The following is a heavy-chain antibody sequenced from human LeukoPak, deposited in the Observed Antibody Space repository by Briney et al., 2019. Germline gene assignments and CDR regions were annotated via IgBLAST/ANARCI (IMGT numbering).Heavy chain of an antibody. CDR3: ARDLWDATGY. D-gene: IGHD3-3*01. CDR2: IYSGDST. V-gene: IGHV3-66*02. J-gene: IGHJ4*02. Sequence: TGGSLRLSCAASGFSSNYMSWVRQAPGKGLEWGSVIYSGDSTYYADSVKGRFTISRDISKNTLYLQMNSLRPEDTAVYHCARDLWDATGYWGQGTLVTVSS. CDR1: GFSSNY.